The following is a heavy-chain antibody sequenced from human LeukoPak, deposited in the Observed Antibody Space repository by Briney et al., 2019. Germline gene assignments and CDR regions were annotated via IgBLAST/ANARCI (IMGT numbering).Heavy chain of an antibody. CDR2: TYYRSKWYN. V-gene: IGHV6-1*01. J-gene: IGHJ4*02. D-gene: IGHD6-19*01. CDR1: GVSFSSNSVA. Sequence: QTLSLSCAISGVSFSSNSVAWDCISPSPSIGLESLVRTYYRSKWYNDYAISVKGRITINPDTSKNQFSLQLNTVRPEDTAVYYCAGSYRSGLHYWGQGTLVTVSS. CDR3: AGSYRSGLHY.